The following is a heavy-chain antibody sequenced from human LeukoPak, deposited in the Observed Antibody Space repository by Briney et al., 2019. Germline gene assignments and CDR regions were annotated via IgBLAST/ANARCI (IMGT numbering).Heavy chain of an antibody. CDR3: ARDLDCSGGSCYGWFDP. D-gene: IGHD2-15*01. V-gene: IGHV4-59*01. CDR2: IYYSGST. CDR1: GGSISSYY. Sequence: SETLSLTCTVSGGSISSYYWSWIRQPPGKGLEWIGYIYYSGSTNYNPSLKSRVTISVDTSKNQFSLKLSSVTAADTAVYYCARDLDCSGGSCYGWFDPWGQGTLVTVSS. J-gene: IGHJ5*02.